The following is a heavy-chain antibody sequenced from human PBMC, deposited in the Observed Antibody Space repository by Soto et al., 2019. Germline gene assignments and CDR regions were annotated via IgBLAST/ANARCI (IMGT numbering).Heavy chain of an antibody. J-gene: IGHJ4*02. CDR3: ASEQWLVQGYYFDY. Sequence: SETLSLTCTVSGGSISSYYWSWIRQPAGKGLEWIGRIYTRGSTNYNPSLKSRVTMSVGTPKNQFSLKLSSVTAADPAVYYCASEQWLVQGYYFDYWGQGTLVTVSS. CDR1: GGSISSYY. V-gene: IGHV4-4*07. CDR2: IYTRGST. D-gene: IGHD6-19*01.